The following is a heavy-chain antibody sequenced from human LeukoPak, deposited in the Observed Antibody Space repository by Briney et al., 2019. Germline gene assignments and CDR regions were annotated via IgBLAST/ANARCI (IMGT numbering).Heavy chain of an antibody. CDR3: ARDIVVVPAAIPRSWLDP. CDR1: GGTFSSYA. J-gene: IGHJ5*02. Sequence: ASVKVSCKASGGTFSSYAISWVRQAPGQGLEWMGGIIPIFGTANYAQKFQGRVTITADESTSTAYMELSSLRSEDTAVYYCARDIVVVPAAIPRSWLDPWGQGTLVTVSS. CDR2: IIPIFGTA. V-gene: IGHV1-69*13. D-gene: IGHD2-2*01.